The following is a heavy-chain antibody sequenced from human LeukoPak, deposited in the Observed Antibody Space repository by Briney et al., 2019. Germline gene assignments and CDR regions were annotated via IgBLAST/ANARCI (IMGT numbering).Heavy chain of an antibody. CDR2: IDSDGSSI. CDR1: GFTFSSYW. D-gene: IGHD3-22*01. J-gene: IGHJ3*02. CDR3: ASNYYVSSGYSDAFDI. V-gene: IGHV3-74*01. Sequence: PGGSLRLSCAASGFTFSSYWMHWLRQAPGKGLAWVSRIDSDGSSISYADSVKGRFTISRDNAKNTLYLQMNSLRAEDTAVYYCASNYYVSSGYSDAFDIWGQGTMVTVSS.